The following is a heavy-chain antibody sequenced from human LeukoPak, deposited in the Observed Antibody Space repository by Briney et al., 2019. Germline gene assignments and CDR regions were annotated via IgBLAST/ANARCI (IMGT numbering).Heavy chain of an antibody. J-gene: IGHJ4*02. CDR2: ISSGGSFI. D-gene: IGHD3-3*01. V-gene: IGHV3-48*03. Sequence: PGGSLRLSCAASGFTFSSYEMNWVRQAPGKGLEWVSYISSGGSFIYYADSVKGRFTISRDNAKNSLYLQMNSLRAEDTAVYYCARDYPAAYYDFWSGYYTTPFDYWGQGTLVTVSS. CDR1: GFTFSSYE. CDR3: ARDYPAAYYDFWSGYYTTPFDY.